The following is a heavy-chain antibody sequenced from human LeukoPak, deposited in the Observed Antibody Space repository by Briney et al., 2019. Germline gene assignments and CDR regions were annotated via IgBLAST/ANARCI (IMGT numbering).Heavy chain of an antibody. J-gene: IGHJ4*02. V-gene: IGHV3-23*01. Sequence: GGSLRLSCAASGFTFSSYAMSWVRQAPGKGLEWVSAISGSGGSTYYADSVKCRFTISRDNSKNTLYLQMNSLRAEDTAVYYCAKARKYLAYCGGNCYPHYWGQGTQVTVSS. CDR1: GFTFSSYA. CDR2: ISGSGGST. D-gene: IGHD2-21*02. CDR3: AKARKYLAYCGGNCYPHY.